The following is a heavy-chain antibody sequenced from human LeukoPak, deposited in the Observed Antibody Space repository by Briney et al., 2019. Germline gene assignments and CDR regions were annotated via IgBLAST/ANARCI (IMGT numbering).Heavy chain of an antibody. D-gene: IGHD3-10*01. CDR3: ASGSRVRGVNFRRCYGMVV. CDR1: GGSFSGYY. Sequence: WETLSLTCAVYGGSFSGYYWSWIPQPPGKGRDGIGEFNHIGSTNYNPSLTSRVTISVDASNNQFSLKLSSVTAADTAVYYCASGSRVRGVNFRRCYGMVVWGKGTTVTASS. J-gene: IGHJ6*04. V-gene: IGHV4-34*01. CDR2: FNHIGST.